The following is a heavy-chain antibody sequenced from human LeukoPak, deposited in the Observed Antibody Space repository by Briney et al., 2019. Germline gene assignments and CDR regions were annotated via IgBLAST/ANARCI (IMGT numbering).Heavy chain of an antibody. V-gene: IGHV4-39*02. Sequence: SETLSLTCTVSSASISSSPYFWAWIRQSPGKGLEWVGTISYTGTTYYNPSLKSRVTISVDTSKNHFSLKLSSVTAADTAVYYCAANSADYNTLGSSYKVWGQGTLVTVSS. CDR2: ISYTGTT. D-gene: IGHD3-10*01. CDR3: AANSADYNTLGSSYKV. CDR1: SASISSSPYF. J-gene: IGHJ4*02.